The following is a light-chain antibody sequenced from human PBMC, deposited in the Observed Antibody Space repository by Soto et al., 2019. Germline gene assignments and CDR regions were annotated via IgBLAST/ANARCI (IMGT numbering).Light chain of an antibody. Sequence: AIQCTQSLSSQSASVGDRVTIPCRATQGISSALACYHQTQGNAPKLLIYDASSLQSGVPSRFSGSGSGTDFTLPISSLLHADFATYYCRQFNSYPITFGQGTRLEIK. V-gene: IGKV1-13*02. CDR2: DAS. CDR1: QGISSA. CDR3: RQFNSYPIT. J-gene: IGKJ5*01.